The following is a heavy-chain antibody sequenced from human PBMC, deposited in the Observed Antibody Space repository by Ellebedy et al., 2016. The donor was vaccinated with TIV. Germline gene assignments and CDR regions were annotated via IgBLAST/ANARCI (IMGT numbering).Heavy chain of an antibody. CDR2: IKSKTDSGTT. J-gene: IGHJ4*02. CDR1: GFTFINAW. D-gene: IGHD2-2*01. CDR3: TTVGLVVPTATPLDY. V-gene: IGHV3-15*01. Sequence: GESLKISXVASGFTFINAWLTWVRQAPGKGLEWVGRIKSKTDSGTTYYAAPVKGRFTISRDDSKNKLYLQMNSLKTEDTAVYYCTTVGLVVPTATPLDYWGQGTLVTVSS.